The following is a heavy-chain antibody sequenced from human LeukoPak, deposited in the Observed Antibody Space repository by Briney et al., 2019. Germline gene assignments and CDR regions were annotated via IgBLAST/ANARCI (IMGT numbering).Heavy chain of an antibody. J-gene: IGHJ6*03. CDR2: ISAYNGNT. V-gene: IGHV1-18*01. Sequence: GASVKVSCKASGYTFTSYGISWVRQAPGQGLEWMGWISAYNGNTNYAQKPQGRVTMTTDTSTSTAYMELRSLRSDDTAVYYCARVWLERRRSYYYYYYMDVWGKGTTVTVSS. CDR1: GYTFTSYG. D-gene: IGHD1-1*01. CDR3: ARVWLERRRSYYYYYYMDV.